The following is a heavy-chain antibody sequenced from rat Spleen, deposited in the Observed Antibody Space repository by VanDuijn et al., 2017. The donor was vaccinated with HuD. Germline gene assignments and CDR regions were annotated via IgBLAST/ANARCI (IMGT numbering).Heavy chain of an antibody. CDR3: VRHMYTSYFDY. CDR2: ISTGGTNT. D-gene: IGHD1-6*01. J-gene: IGHJ2*01. V-gene: IGHV5S11*01. CDR1: GFTFSNYD. Sequence: EVQLVESGGGLVQPGRSMKLSCAASGFTFSNYDMAWVRQAPTKGLEWIASISTGGTNTYYGDSVKGRFTISRDNANSTLYLQMNSLSSEETATYYCVRHMYTSYFDYWGQGVMVTVSS.